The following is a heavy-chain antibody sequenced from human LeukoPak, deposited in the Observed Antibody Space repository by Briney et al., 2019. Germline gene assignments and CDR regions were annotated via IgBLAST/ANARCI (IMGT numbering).Heavy chain of an antibody. Sequence: GGSLRLSCTASGLTFSNYAMSWARQAPGKGLEWVSTISGSGGTTYYADSVRGRFTISRDNSKNTLYLQMNSLRVDDTAVYYCAEMGGYYYNSAYYSWGQGTLVTVSS. V-gene: IGHV3-23*01. D-gene: IGHD3-22*01. CDR1: GLTFSNYA. J-gene: IGHJ4*02. CDR3: AEMGGYYYNSAYYS. CDR2: ISGSGGTT.